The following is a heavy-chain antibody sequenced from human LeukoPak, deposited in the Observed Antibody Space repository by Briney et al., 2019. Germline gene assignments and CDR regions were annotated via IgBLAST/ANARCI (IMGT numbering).Heavy chain of an antibody. CDR2: ARNRGNGYTT. Sequence: PGGSLRLSCAASGFTFSDHYIDWARQAPGKGLEWVGRARNRGNGYTTQYAASVKGRFTFSRDDSENTVYLQMNSLKTEDTAVYFCARIMRVDYGTYYFDYWGQGTLVTVSS. CDR3: ARIMRVDYGTYYFDY. CDR1: GFTFSDHY. J-gene: IGHJ4*02. V-gene: IGHV3-72*01. D-gene: IGHD4/OR15-4a*01.